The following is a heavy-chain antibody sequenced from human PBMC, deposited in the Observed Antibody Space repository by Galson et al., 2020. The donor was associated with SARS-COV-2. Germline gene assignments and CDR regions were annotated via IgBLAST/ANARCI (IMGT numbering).Heavy chain of an antibody. CDR2: MNQDGSEK. V-gene: IGHV3-7*01. Sequence: GGSLRLSCAASGFTFSNNWMTWVRQAPGKGLEWVANMNQDGSEKYYVDSVKGRFSISRDNAKNSLYLQMNTLRVEDTAVYYCARGGSDSAWYWVYWGQGTLVTVSS. D-gene: IGHD6-19*01. J-gene: IGHJ4*02. CDR1: GFTFSNNW. CDR3: ARGGSDSAWYWVY.